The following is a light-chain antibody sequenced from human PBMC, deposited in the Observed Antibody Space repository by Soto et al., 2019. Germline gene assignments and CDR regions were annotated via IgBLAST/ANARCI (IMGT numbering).Light chain of an antibody. J-gene: IGKJ5*01. CDR3: QQYNDWPTIT. CDR2: DAS. Sequence: EILMTQSPATLSVSPGERATLSWRASQSVSSNLAWYQQKPGQAPRLLIYDASTRATVIPARFSGSGSGTEFTLTISSLKSEDFAVYYCQQYNDWPTITFGQGTRLEIK. V-gene: IGKV3-15*01. CDR1: QSVSSN.